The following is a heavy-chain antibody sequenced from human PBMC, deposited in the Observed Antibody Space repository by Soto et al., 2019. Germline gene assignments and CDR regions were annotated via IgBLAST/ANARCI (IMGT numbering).Heavy chain of an antibody. CDR1: GYTFTSYA. J-gene: IGHJ4*02. CDR2: ISTYSGNT. Sequence: ASVKVSCKASGYTFTSYAINWVRQAPGQGLEWMGWISTYSGNTNYTPKLQGRVTMTTDTSTTTAYMELTSLRSDDTAVYYCARSFGGTADYWGQGTLVTVSS. D-gene: IGHD3-16*01. CDR3: ARSFGGTADY. V-gene: IGHV1-18*01.